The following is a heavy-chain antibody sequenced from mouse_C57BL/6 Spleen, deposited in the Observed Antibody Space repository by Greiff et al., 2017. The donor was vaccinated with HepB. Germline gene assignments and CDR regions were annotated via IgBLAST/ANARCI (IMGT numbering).Heavy chain of an antibody. D-gene: IGHD4-1*01. V-gene: IGHV5-15*01. J-gene: IGHJ4*01. CDR1: GFTFSDYG. CDR3: ARGGLTGNYAMDY. Sequence: EVKLVESGGGLVQPGGSLKLSCAASGFTFSDYGMAWVRQAPRKGPEWVAFISNLAYSIYYADTVTGRFTISRENAKNTLYLEMSSLRSEDTAMYHCARGGLTGNYAMDYWGQGTSVTVSS. CDR2: ISNLAYSI.